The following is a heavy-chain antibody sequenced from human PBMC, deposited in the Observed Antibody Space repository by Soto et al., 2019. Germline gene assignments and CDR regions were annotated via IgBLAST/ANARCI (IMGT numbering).Heavy chain of an antibody. V-gene: IGHV3-30*18. D-gene: IGHD3-10*01. CDR3: AKEMNPPLVRWFRVYYGMDV. J-gene: IGHJ6*02. Sequence: PGGSLRLSCAASGFTFSSYGMHWVRQAPGKGLEWVAVISYDGSNKYYADSVKGRFTISRDNSKNTLYLQMTSLRAEDTAVYYCAKEMNPPLVRWFRVYYGMDVWGQGTTVTVSS. CDR1: GFTFSSYG. CDR2: ISYDGSNK.